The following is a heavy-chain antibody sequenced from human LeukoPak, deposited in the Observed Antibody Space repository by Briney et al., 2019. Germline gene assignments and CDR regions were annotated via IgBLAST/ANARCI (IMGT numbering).Heavy chain of an antibody. CDR3: ARDPNYYDSSGYLHYFDY. Sequence: SETLSLTRTVSGGSISSYYWSWIRQPPGKGLEWIGSIYYSGSTNYNPSLKSRVTISVDTSKNQFSLKLSSVTAADTAVYYCARDPNYYDSSGYLHYFDYWGQGTLVTVSS. CDR2: IYYSGST. D-gene: IGHD3-22*01. CDR1: GGSISSYY. J-gene: IGHJ4*02. V-gene: IGHV4-59*01.